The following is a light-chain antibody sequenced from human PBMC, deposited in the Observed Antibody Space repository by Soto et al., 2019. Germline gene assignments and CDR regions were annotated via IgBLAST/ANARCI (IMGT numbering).Light chain of an antibody. CDR1: QSISFY. CDR3: LQHNSYPPT. Sequence: DIQMTQSPSSLSASVGDRVTITCRASQSISFYLNWYQQKPGKAPKLLIYAASSLQSGVPSRFSGSASGTDFTLTISSLQPEDFATYYCLQHNSYPPTFGQGTRLEIK. J-gene: IGKJ5*01. V-gene: IGKV1-39*01. CDR2: AAS.